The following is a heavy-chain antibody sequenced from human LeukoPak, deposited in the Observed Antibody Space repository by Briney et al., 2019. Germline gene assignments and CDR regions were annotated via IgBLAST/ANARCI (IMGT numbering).Heavy chain of an antibody. D-gene: IGHD2-2*01. J-gene: IGHJ6*03. V-gene: IGHV3-7*01. CDR1: GFTFTNYW. CDR2: IYLDGSRA. Sequence: QSGGSLRLSCAASGFTFTNYWMSWARQSPGKGLEWVANIYLDGSRAYYVDSVKGRFTISRDNAKNSLFLQMNSLSAEDTAVYYCGRAGPVTKDHFMDVWGKGTTVTVSS. CDR3: GRAGPVTKDHFMDV.